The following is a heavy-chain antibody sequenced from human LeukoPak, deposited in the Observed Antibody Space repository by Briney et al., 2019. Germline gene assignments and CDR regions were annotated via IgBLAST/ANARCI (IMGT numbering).Heavy chain of an antibody. J-gene: IGHJ4*02. CDR2: ISYDGSNK. V-gene: IGHV3-30-3*01. CDR3: ARVDCSGGSCYLRPFDY. Sequence: GGSLRLSCAASGFTFSSYALHWVRQAPGKGLEWVAVISYDGSNKYYADSVRGRFTISRDNSKNTLYLQMNSLRVEDTAVYHCARVDCSGGSCYLRPFDYWGQGTLVTASS. D-gene: IGHD2-15*01. CDR1: GFTFSSYA.